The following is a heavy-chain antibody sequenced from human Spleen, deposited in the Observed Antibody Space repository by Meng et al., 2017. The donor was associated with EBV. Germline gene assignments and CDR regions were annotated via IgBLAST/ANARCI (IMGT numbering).Heavy chain of an antibody. CDR3: RARGITTDY. CDR2: INPSGGST. D-gene: IGHD1-1*01. J-gene: IGHJ4*02. V-gene: IGHV1-46*01. CDR1: GYAFTNYY. Sequence: QVQLVQSGAEVKKPXXXLKVSCKASGYAFTNYYVHWVRQAPGQGLEWMGLINPSGGSTTYAQKFQGRVTMTRDRSTSTVYMELSSLRSEDTAVYYCRARGITTDYWGQGTLVTVSS.